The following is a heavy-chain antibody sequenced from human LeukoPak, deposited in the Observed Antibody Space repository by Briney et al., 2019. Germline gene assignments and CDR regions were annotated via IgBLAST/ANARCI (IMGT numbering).Heavy chain of an antibody. J-gene: IGHJ3*02. CDR2: INPNSGGT. CDR3: ARDGGATTDAFDI. CDR1: GYTFTGYY. Sequence: ASVKVSCKASGYTFTGYYMHWVRQAPGQGLEWMGWINPNSGGTNYAQKFQGWVTMTRDTSISTAYMELSRLRSDDTAVYYCARDGGATTDAFDIWGQGTMVTVSP. D-gene: IGHD5-12*01. V-gene: IGHV1-2*04.